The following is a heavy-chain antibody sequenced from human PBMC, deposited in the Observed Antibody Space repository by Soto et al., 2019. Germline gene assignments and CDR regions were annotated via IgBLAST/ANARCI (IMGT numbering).Heavy chain of an antibody. CDR1: GYTFTSYY. J-gene: IGHJ4*02. V-gene: IGHV1-46*01. Sequence: ASVKVSCKASGYTFTSYYMHWVRQAPGQGLEWMGIINPSGGSTSYAQKFQGRVTMTRNTSTSTAYMELTSLTSDDTAVYYCARTRLCGGDCYSAYYFDFWGQGALVTVS. CDR2: INPSGGST. CDR3: ARTRLCGGDCYSAYYFDF. D-gene: IGHD2-21*02.